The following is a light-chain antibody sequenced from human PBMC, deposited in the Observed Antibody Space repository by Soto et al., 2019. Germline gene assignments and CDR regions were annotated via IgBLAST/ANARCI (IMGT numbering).Light chain of an antibody. Sequence: DIVMTQSPESLAVSLGERATINCKSSQSVLYSSNNKNYLGWYQQKPGQHPKLLIYWASTRESGVPDRFSGSGSGTDFTLTISSLQAEDVAVYYCQQYYGDPFTFGPGTRVDVK. CDR1: QSVLYSSNNKNY. J-gene: IGKJ3*01. CDR2: WAS. V-gene: IGKV4-1*01. CDR3: QQYYGDPFT.